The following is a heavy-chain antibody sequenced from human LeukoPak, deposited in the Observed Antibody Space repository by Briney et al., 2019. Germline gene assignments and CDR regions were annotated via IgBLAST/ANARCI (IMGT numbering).Heavy chain of an antibody. CDR3: ARQGLPNYYDSSGYLGY. D-gene: IGHD3-22*01. V-gene: IGHV4-39*01. J-gene: IGHJ4*02. CDR2: IYYSGST. CDR1: GGSISSSSYY. Sequence: SETLSLTCTVSGGSISSSSYYWGWIRQPPGKGLEWIGSIYYSGSTYSNPSLKSRVTISVDTSKDQFSLKLSSVTAADTAVYYCARQGLPNYYDSSGYLGYWGQGTLVTVSS.